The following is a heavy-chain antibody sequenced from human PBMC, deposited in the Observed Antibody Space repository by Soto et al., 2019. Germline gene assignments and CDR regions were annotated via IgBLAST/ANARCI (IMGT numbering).Heavy chain of an antibody. CDR3: ATTGMGVTFYYYYYGMDV. CDR1: GFTVSTNY. V-gene: IGHV3-66*01. D-gene: IGHD1-26*01. CDR2: IFYGGST. J-gene: IGHJ6*02. Sequence: EVQLVESGGGLVQPGGSLRLSCAASGFTVSTNYMTWVRLAPGKGLEWVSVIFYGGSTYYADSVKGRFTISRDNSKNTLYLQMTSLRAEDMVVYDCATTGMGVTFYYYYYGMDVWGQGTTVTVSS.